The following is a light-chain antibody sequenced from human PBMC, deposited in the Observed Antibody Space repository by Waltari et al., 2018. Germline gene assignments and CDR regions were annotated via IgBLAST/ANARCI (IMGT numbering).Light chain of an antibody. CDR3: AAWDDRLRDYV. CDR1: SSNIGSNY. CDR2: RND. V-gene: IGLV1-47*01. Sequence: QSVLTQPPSASATPGQRVTISCSGSSSNIGSNYVYWYQQLLGTAPKLVIYRNDQRASGVPDRCSGSKSGTSASLAISGLRSEDEADYYCAAWDDRLRDYVFGTGTKVTAL. J-gene: IGLJ1*01.